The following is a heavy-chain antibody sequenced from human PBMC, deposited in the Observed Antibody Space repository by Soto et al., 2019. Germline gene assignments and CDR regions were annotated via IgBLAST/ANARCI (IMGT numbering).Heavy chain of an antibody. CDR1: GFTFSSYA. CDR2: ISYDGSNK. Sequence: QVQLVESRGGVVQPGRSLRLSCAASGFTFSSYAMHWVRQAPGKGLEWVAVISYDGSNKYYADSVKGRFTISRDNSKNTLYLQMNSLRAEDTAVYYCARRGYSLDYWGQGTLVTVSS. CDR3: ARRGYSLDY. V-gene: IGHV3-30-3*01. D-gene: IGHD5-18*01. J-gene: IGHJ4*02.